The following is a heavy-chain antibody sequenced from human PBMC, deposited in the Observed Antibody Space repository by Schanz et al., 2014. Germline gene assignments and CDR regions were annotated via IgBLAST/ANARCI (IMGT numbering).Heavy chain of an antibody. CDR3: ARPRFDYGEVDY. D-gene: IGHD4-17*01. J-gene: IGHJ4*02. V-gene: IGHV3-33*01. Sequence: QAQLLESGGGVVQPGTSLILSCSVSGFSLNTYGIHWIRQPAGRGLEWVAVIWNNGVTKYYADSVRGRFTISRDRFQNTLYLRMSSLRAEDTAVYYCARPRFDYGEVDYWGQGTLVTVSS. CDR2: IWNNGVTK. CDR1: GFSLNTYG.